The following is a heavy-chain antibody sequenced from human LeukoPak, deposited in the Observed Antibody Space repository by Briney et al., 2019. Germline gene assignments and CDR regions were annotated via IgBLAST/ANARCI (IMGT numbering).Heavy chain of an antibody. CDR3: ARVFGDYDNWFDP. CDR2: ISAYSDNT. V-gene: IGHV1-18*01. Sequence: ASVKVSCKASGYTFTSYGISWVRQAPGQGLEWMGWISAYSDNTNYAQKLQGRVTMTTDTSTSTAYMGLRSLRSDDTAVYYCARVFGDYDNWFDPWGQGTLVTVSS. D-gene: IGHD4-17*01. CDR1: GYTFTSYG. J-gene: IGHJ5*02.